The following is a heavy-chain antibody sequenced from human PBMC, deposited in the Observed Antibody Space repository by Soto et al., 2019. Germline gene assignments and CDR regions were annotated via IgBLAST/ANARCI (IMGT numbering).Heavy chain of an antibody. V-gene: IGHV3-23*01. CDR3: AKGYGDSDS. CDR2: ISQSDDTT. Sequence: VQLLESGGDLVQPGGSLRLSCATSGFTFSRHAMTWVRQAPGRGLEWVSSISQSDDTTYYAASVKGRFTISRDISKSTLYLQMSCLRAEDTAVYYCAKGYGDSDSWGQGTPVTVSS. CDR1: GFTFSRHA. D-gene: IGHD4-17*01. J-gene: IGHJ4*02.